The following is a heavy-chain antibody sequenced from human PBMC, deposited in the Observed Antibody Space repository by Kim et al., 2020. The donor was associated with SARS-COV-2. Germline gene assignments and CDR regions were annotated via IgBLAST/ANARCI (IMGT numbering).Heavy chain of an antibody. Sequence: SETLSLTCTVSGGSISSSSYYWGWIRQPPGKGLEWIGSIYYSGSTYYNPSLKSRVTISVDTSKNQFSLKLSSVTAADTAVYYCARDSGYDRTNWFDPWGQGTLVTVSS. CDR1: GGSISSSSYY. D-gene: IGHD5-12*01. V-gene: IGHV4-39*07. CDR3: ARDSGYDRTNWFDP. J-gene: IGHJ5*02. CDR2: IYYSGST.